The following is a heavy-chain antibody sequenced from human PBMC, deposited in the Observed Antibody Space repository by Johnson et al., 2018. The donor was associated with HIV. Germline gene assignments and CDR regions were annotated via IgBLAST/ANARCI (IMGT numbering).Heavy chain of an antibody. CDR2: INQDGSDK. D-gene: IGHD7-27*01. Sequence: VQLVESGGGVVQPGRSLRLSCAASGFTFSSYAMHWVRQAPGKGLEWVANINQDGSDKYYVDSVKGRFTISRDNAQNTLYLQMNSLRAEDTAVYYCARDLTNWGVGDAFDIWGQGTMVTVSS. J-gene: IGHJ3*02. CDR3: ARDLTNWGVGDAFDI. CDR1: GFTFSSYA. V-gene: IGHV3-7*01.